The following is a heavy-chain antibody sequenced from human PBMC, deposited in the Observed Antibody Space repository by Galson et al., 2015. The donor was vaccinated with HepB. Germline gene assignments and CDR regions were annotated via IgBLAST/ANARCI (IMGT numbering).Heavy chain of an antibody. CDR1: GGTFSSYA. Sequence: SVKVSCKASGGTFSSYAISWVRQAPGQGLEWMGGIIPIFGTANYAQKFQGRVTITAGESTSTAYMELSSLRSEDTAVYYCARGRGIAARVPFDYWGQGTLVTVSS. J-gene: IGHJ4*02. D-gene: IGHD6-6*01. V-gene: IGHV1-69*13. CDR3: ARGRGIAARVPFDY. CDR2: IIPIFGTA.